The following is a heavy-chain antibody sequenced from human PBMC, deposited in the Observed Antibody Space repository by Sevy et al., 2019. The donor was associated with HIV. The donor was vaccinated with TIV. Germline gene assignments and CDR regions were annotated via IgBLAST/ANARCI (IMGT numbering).Heavy chain of an antibody. CDR1: GFSFTSYS. CDR3: ARDQPRNSGFDY. D-gene: IGHD1-26*01. V-gene: IGHV3-48*01. Sequence: GGSLRLSCAASGFSFTSYSMNWVRQAPGKGLEWVSCISSSSTIYYADSVKGRFTISRDNAKNSLFLQMNSLRAEDTAVYYCARDQPRNSGFDYWGQGTLVTVSS. J-gene: IGHJ4*02. CDR2: ISSSSTI.